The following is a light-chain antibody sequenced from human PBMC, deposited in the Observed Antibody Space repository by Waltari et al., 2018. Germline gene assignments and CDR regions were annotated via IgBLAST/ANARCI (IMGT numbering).Light chain of an antibody. CDR3: QQYYSYPQT. CDR2: AAP. J-gene: IGKJ1*01. Sequence: AIRMTHSRSSLSASPGDRVPITCRASQGISSSFAWYQQKPWKAPKLLTYAAPTLQSGVPSRFSGSGSGTDFTLTISCLQSEDFATYYCQQYYSYPQTFGQGTKVEIK. V-gene: IGKV1-8*01. CDR1: QGISSS.